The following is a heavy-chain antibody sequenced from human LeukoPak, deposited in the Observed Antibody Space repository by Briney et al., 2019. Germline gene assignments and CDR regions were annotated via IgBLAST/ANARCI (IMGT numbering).Heavy chain of an antibody. Sequence: GGSLRLSCAASGFTFSSYAMNWVRQAPGKGLEWVSYISSGSSTIYYADSVKGRFSISRDNAKNSLYLQMNSLRAEDTAVYYCARDYNWYFDLWGRGTLVTVSS. CDR2: ISSGSSTI. V-gene: IGHV3-48*01. CDR3: ARDYNWYFDL. CDR1: GFTFSSYA. J-gene: IGHJ2*01.